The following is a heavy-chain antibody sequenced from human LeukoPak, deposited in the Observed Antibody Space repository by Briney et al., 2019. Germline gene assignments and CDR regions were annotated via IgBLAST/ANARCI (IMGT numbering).Heavy chain of an antibody. CDR1: GGSFSGYC. CDR2: ISSSSSYI. Sequence: PSETLSLTCAVYGGSFSGYCWSWIRQAPGKGLEWVSSISSSSSYIYYADSVKGRFTISRDNAKNSLYLQMNSLRAEDTAVYYCASGSSSWYGYFQHWGQGTLVTVSS. V-gene: IGHV3-21*01. CDR3: ASGSSSWYGYFQH. D-gene: IGHD6-13*01. J-gene: IGHJ1*01.